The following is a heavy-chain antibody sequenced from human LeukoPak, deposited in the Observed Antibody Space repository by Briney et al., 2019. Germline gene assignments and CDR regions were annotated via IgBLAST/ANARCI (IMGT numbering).Heavy chain of an antibody. Sequence: ASVKVSCKASGYTFTAFYMHWVRQAPGQGLEWVGWISPNTGDSDSAQKFQGRVTLTRDTSINTVYLEVSSLRFGDSAIYYCVRRGYDYIFDSWGQGTLVTVSS. CDR2: ISPNTGDS. CDR3: VRRGYDYIFDS. V-gene: IGHV1-2*02. J-gene: IGHJ4*02. D-gene: IGHD4-4*01. CDR1: GYTFTAFY.